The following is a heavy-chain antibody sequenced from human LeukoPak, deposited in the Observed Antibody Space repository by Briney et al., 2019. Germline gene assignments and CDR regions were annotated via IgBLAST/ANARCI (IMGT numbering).Heavy chain of an antibody. CDR3: AKDPNGDYLGAFDF. Sequence: PGGSLRLSCAASGFTFSNYAMFWVRQAPGKGLEWVSAIRGYDGGLSTSYADSVKGRFTISRDNSKNTLYLQMNSLRAEDTAVYYRAKDPNGDYLGAFDFWGQGTMVTVSS. J-gene: IGHJ3*01. CDR1: GFTFSNYA. CDR2: IRGYDGGLST. V-gene: IGHV3-23*01. D-gene: IGHD4-17*01.